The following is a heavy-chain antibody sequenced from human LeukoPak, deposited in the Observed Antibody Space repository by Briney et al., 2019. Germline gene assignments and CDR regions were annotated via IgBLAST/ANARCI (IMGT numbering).Heavy chain of an antibody. CDR1: GYSISSGYY. V-gene: IGHV4-61*01. Sequence: PSETLSLTCAVSGYSISSGYYWGWIRQPPGKGLEWIGYIYYSGSTNYNPSLKSRVTISVDTSKNQFSLKLSSVTAADTAVYYCARGDFYAFDIWGQGTMVTVSS. CDR3: ARGDFYAFDI. D-gene: IGHD2/OR15-2a*01. J-gene: IGHJ3*02. CDR2: IYYSGST.